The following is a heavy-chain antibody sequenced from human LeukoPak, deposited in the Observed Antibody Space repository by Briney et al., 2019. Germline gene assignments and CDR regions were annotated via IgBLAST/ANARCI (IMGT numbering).Heavy chain of an antibody. J-gene: IGHJ3*02. CDR2: IHHSGST. Sequence: SETLSLTCTVSGYSISSDYYWGWIRQPPGKGLEWIGSIHHSGSTYYNPSLKSRVTIFVDTSKNQFSLKLSSVTAADTAVYYCARDRGYSYGNLAFDIWGQGTMVTVSS. D-gene: IGHD5-18*01. CDR3: ARDRGYSYGNLAFDI. V-gene: IGHV4-38-2*02. CDR1: GYSISSDYY.